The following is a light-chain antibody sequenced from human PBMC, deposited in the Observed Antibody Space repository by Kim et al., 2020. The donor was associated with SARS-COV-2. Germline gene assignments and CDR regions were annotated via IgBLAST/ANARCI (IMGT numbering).Light chain of an antibody. Sequence: EIVMTQSPATLSVSLGERATLSCRASQSVSTNLAWFQQKPGQAPSLLIYSASTRATGIPARFSGSGSGTEFTLTISSLQSEDFAVYYCQKYNTWWTFGQGTKVDIK. CDR3: QKYNTWWT. CDR1: QSVSTN. J-gene: IGKJ1*01. CDR2: SAS. V-gene: IGKV3-15*01.